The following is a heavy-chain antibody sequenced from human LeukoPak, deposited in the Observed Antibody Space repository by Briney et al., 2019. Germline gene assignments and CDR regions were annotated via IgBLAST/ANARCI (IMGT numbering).Heavy chain of an antibody. Sequence: SVKVSCTTSGGTFSSYAISWVRQAPGQGLEWMGGIIPIFNTTNYAQKFQARVTITADESTNTAYMELSSLRSEDTAVYYCATEYCTTSSCYPPFGYWGQGTLVTVSS. V-gene: IGHV1-69*13. J-gene: IGHJ4*02. CDR3: ATEYCTTSSCYPPFGY. CDR2: IIPIFNTT. CDR1: GGTFSSYA. D-gene: IGHD2-2*01.